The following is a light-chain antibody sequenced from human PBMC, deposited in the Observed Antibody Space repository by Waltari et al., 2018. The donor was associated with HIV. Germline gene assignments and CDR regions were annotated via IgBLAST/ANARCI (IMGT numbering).Light chain of an antibody. V-gene: IGLV3-21*02. CDR2: DDN. Sequence: SYVLTQPPSVSVAPGQTARLTCGGKTIGSYSLKGYQQKAGQAPVLVVYDDNDRPSGIPERFSGSNSGNTATLSISRVETGDEADYYCQVWDSNSDHLVFGGGTKLTVL. CDR1: TIGSYS. CDR3: QVWDSNSDHLV. J-gene: IGLJ3*02.